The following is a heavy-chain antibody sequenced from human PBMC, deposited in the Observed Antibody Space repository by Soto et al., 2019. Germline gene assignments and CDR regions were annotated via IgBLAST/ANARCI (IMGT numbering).Heavy chain of an antibody. CDR2: ISSSSTYI. Sequence: GGSLRLSCVDSGFTFSKSNMNWVRQAPGKGLEWVSSISSSSTYIYYADSVKGRFTISRDNARNSLYLQMNSLRAEDTAVYYCARESTLGTWGQGTLVTVSS. CDR3: ARESTLGT. D-gene: IGHD3-16*01. CDR1: GFTFSKSN. V-gene: IGHV3-21*01. J-gene: IGHJ5*02.